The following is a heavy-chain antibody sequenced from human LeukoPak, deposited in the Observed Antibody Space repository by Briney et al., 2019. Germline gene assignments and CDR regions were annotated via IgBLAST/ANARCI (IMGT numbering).Heavy chain of an antibody. CDR3: AKAPVTSCRGAFCYPFDY. V-gene: IGHV3-23*01. CDR1: GFSFSSYA. Sequence: GGSLRLSCATSGFSFSSYAMSWVRQAPGKGLEWVSAMRSSDDGRYYAASVRGRFTISRDTSRSTLYLQMNSLKAEDAAVYYCAKAPVTSCRGAFCYPFDYWGQGTLVTVSS. D-gene: IGHD2-15*01. J-gene: IGHJ4*02. CDR2: MRSSDDGR.